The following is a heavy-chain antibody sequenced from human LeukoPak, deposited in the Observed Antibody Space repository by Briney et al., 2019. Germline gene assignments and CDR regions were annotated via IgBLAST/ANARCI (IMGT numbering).Heavy chain of an antibody. J-gene: IGHJ5*02. V-gene: IGHV3-21*01. CDR2: VSSSSSYI. Sequence: PGGSLRLSCAASGFTFSSYSMNWVRQAPGKGLEWVSSVSSSSSYIYYADSVNGRFTISRDNAKNSLYLQMNSLRAEDTAVYYCARVYSTIFGVVRNWFDPWGQGTLVTVSS. CDR3: ARVYSTIFGVVRNWFDP. D-gene: IGHD3-3*01. CDR1: GFTFSSYS.